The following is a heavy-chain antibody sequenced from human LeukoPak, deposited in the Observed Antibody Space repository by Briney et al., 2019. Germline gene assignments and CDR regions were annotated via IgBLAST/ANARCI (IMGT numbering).Heavy chain of an antibody. J-gene: IGHJ6*02. CDR2: LNPNSGGT. CDR3: ARELPADPYTAMAPPGGDYGMDV. V-gene: IGHV1-2*02. CDR1: GYTFTGYY. Sequence: AAVKVSCKASGYTFTGYYMHWVRPAPGQGLEWVGWLNPNSGGTNYAQKLQGRVTMTRDRSISTAYMELSRLRSDDTAVYYCARELPADPYTAMAPPGGDYGMDVWGQGTTVTVSS. D-gene: IGHD5-18*01.